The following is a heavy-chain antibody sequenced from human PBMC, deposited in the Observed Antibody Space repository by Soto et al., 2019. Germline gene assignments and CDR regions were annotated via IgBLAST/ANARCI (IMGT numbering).Heavy chain of an antibody. J-gene: IGHJ3*02. CDR2: ISSDGTIK. CDR3: ARVWMAAAWDAFDI. D-gene: IGHD6-13*01. V-gene: IGHV3-30*14. CDR1: GFTFSDYA. Sequence: GGSLRLSCAASGFTFSDYAMYWVRQAPGEGLEWVAIISSDGTIKYSADSVKGRFTISRHNSKNTLYLQMNSLRAEDTAVYYCARVWMAAAWDAFDIWGQGTMVTVSS.